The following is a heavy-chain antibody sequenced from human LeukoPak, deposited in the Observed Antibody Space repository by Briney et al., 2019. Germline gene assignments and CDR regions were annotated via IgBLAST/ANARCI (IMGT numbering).Heavy chain of an antibody. D-gene: IGHD2-2*01. V-gene: IGHV3-23*01. J-gene: IGHJ4*02. CDR1: GFTFSSYA. CDR3: AEGTSSTSCLWD. Sequence: SGGSLRLSCAASGFTFSSYAMSWVRQAPGKGLEWVSAISGSGGSTYHADSVKGRFTISRDNSKNTLYLQMNSLRAEDTAVYYCAEGTSSTSCLWDWGQGTLVTVSS. CDR2: ISGSGGST.